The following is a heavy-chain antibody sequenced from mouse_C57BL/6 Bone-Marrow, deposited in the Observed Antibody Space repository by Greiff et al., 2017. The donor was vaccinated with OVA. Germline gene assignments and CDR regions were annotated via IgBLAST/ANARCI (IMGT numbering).Heavy chain of an antibody. CDR1: GFTFSSYA. J-gene: IGHJ2*01. D-gene: IGHD4-1*01. CDR2: ISDGGSYT. CDR3: ARDHRTGTGLYYFDY. Sequence: EVQVVESGGGLVKPGGSLKLSCAASGFTFSSYAMSWVRQTPEKRLEWVATISDGGSYTYYPDNVKGRFTISRDNAKNNLYLQMSHLKSEDTAMYYCARDHRTGTGLYYFDYWGQGTTLTVSS. V-gene: IGHV5-4*01.